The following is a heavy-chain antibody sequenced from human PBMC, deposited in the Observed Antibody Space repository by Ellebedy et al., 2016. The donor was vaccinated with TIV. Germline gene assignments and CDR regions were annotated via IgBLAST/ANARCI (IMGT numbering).Heavy chain of an antibody. CDR2: IWDDGTNK. V-gene: IGHV3-33*06. J-gene: IGHJ3*02. CDR1: GFTFSRYA. Sequence: PGGSLRLSCSASGFTFSRYAMNWVRQVPGKGLEWVAVIWDDGTNKYYADSVKGRFSISRDNSKNTLYLEMNSLRAEDTAVYYCAKGPDSGSYYISGTFDIWGQGTMVTVSS. CDR3: AKGPDSGSYYISGTFDI. D-gene: IGHD1-26*01.